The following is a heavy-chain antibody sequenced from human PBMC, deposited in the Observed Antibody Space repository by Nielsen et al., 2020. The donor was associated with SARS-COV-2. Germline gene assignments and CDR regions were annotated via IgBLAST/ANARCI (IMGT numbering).Heavy chain of an antibody. D-gene: IGHD1-1*01. CDR3: ARVVNWDYFDH. CDR1: GYTFTSFA. V-gene: IGHV1-3*01. CDR2: INAGNGNT. J-gene: IGHJ4*02. Sequence: ASVKVSCKTSGYTFTSFAIHWVRQAPGQSLEWMGWINAGNGNTKYSQKFKGRVTITRDASATTGYMELSSLTSEDTAVYYCARVVNWDYFDHWGQGTLVTVSS.